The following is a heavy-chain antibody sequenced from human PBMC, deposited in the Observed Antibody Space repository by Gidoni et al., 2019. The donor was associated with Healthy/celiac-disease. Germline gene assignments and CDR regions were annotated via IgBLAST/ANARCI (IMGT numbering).Heavy chain of an antibody. J-gene: IGHJ3*02. CDR2: ISSSSSTI. CDR3: ARDPAPDYGDEGDADAFDI. Sequence: EVQLVDSGGGLVQPGGSLRLSCAASGFTFSSASMNWGRQAPGKGLEWVSYISSSSSTIFYADSVKGRFTISRDNAKNSLYLQMNSLRAEDTAVYYCARDPAPDYGDEGDADAFDIWGQGTMVTVSS. V-gene: IGHV3-48*01. CDR1: GFTFSSAS. D-gene: IGHD4-17*01.